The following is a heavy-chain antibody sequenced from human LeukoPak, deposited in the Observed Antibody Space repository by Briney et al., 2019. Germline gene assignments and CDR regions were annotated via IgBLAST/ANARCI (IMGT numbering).Heavy chain of an antibody. CDR1: GFTFTDYW. Sequence: GGSLRLSCAVSGFTFTDYWMNWVRQAPGKGLEWVASIRQDGGEKSYVDSVKGRFTISRGNTKSSLYLQINSLRAEDTAVYYCARDGTAAGLYFDLWGQGTLVTVSS. CDR2: IRQDGGEK. V-gene: IGHV3-7*01. J-gene: IGHJ4*01. CDR3: ARDGTAAGLYFDL. D-gene: IGHD6-13*01.